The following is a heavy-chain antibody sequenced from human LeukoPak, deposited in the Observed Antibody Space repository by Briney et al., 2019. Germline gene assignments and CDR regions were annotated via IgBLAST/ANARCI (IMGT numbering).Heavy chain of an antibody. CDR2: ISYSGNHI. J-gene: IGHJ4*02. CDR3: AKDQAPCSGGSCYGGIDY. D-gene: IGHD2-15*01. V-gene: IGHV3-30*04. Sequence: GGSLRLSCAASGFIFSSYAMHWVRQAPGKGLEWVAVISYSGNHIYYGDSVKGRFTISRDNSKNTLYLQMNSLRAEDTALYYCAKDQAPCSGGSCYGGIDYWGQGTLVTVSS. CDR1: GFIFSSYA.